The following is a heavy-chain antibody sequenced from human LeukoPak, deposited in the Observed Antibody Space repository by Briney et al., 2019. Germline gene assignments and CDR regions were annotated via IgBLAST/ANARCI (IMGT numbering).Heavy chain of an antibody. D-gene: IGHD3-10*01. CDR2: IYPGDSDT. Sequence: GESLKISCKGSGYSFTNYWIGWVRQMPGKGLEWMGIIYPGDSDTRYSPSLQGQVTISADKSISTAYLQWSSLKASDTAMYYCARRGSLYISGITYNSWFDPWGQGTLVTVSS. J-gene: IGHJ5*02. CDR3: ARRGSLYISGITYNSWFDP. V-gene: IGHV5-51*01. CDR1: GYSFTNYW.